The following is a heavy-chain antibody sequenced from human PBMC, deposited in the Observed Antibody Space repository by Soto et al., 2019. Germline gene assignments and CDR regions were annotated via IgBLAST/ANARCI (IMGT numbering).Heavy chain of an antibody. CDR2: ISGSGVST. CDR1: GFTFSSYA. J-gene: IGHJ4*02. CDR3: ARSAYYYDSSGYYYAYYFDY. D-gene: IGHD3-22*01. V-gene: IGHV3-23*01. Sequence: GGSLRLSCAASGFTFSSYAMSWVRQAPGKGLEWVSFISGSGVSTFYADSVKGRFTISRDNSKNTLYLQMNSLRAEDMAVYYCARSAYYYDSSGYYYAYYFDYWGQGTLVTVSS.